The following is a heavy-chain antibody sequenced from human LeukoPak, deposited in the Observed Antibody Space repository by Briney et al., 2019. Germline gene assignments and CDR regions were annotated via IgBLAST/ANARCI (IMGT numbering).Heavy chain of an antibody. J-gene: IGHJ4*02. CDR1: GYTFTSYG. D-gene: IGHD6-13*01. V-gene: IGHV1-18*01. CDR3: ARDLRVVAAAGIYVY. Sequence: ASVKVSCKASGYTFTSYGISWVRQAPGQGLEWMGWISAYNGNTNYAQKLQGGATMTTDTSTSTAYMELRSLRSDDTAVYYCARDLRVVAAAGIYVYWGQGTLVTVSS. CDR2: ISAYNGNT.